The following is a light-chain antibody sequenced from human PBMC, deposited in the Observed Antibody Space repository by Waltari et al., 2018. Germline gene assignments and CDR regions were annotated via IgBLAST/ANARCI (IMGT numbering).Light chain of an antibody. CDR3: QSYDSSLSGV. CDR1: SSNIGAGDD. CDR2: GTR. J-gene: IGLJ2*01. V-gene: IGLV1-40*01. Sequence: QSVLTQPPSVSGAPGQRVTISCTGSSSNIGAGDDVPSYQQLPGTAPKLRSYGTRQRPSGVPDRFAGSKAGTSASLAITGLQAEDEADYYCQSYDSSLSGVFGGGTKLTVL.